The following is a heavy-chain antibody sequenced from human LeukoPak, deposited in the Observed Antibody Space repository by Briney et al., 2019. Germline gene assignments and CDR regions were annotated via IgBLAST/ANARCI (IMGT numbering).Heavy chain of an antibody. CDR2: IKQDGSEK. V-gene: IGHV3-7*01. CDR3: ARAGYDFWSGSEGTFEY. CDR1: GFTFSTYG. J-gene: IGHJ4*02. Sequence: GGSLRLSCAASGFTFSTYGMHWVRQAPGKGLEWVANIKQDGSEKYYVDSVKGRFTMSRDNAKNALYLQMNSLRAEDTAVYYCARAGYDFWSGSEGTFEYWGQGTLVTVSS. D-gene: IGHD3-3*01.